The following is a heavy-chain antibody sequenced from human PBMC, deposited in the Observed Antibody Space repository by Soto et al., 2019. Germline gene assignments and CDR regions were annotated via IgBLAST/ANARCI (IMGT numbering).Heavy chain of an antibody. D-gene: IGHD3-22*01. V-gene: IGHV3-23*01. CDR3: AKALYYDSSGYPD. J-gene: IGHJ4*02. CDR2: ISGSGGST. Sequence: PGGSLRLSCAASGFTFSSYAMGWVRQAPGKGLEWVSAISGSGGSTYYADSVKGRFTISRDNSKNTLYLQMNSLRAEDTAVYYCAKALYYDSSGYPDWGQGTLVTVSS. CDR1: GFTFSSYA.